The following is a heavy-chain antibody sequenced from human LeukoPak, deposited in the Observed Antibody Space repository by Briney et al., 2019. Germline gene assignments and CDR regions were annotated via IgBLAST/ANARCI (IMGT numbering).Heavy chain of an antibody. CDR2: ISSSSSYI. CDR1: GFTFSSYS. D-gene: IGHD3-3*01. CDR3: ARDTNPLEWSAHYYYYYGMDV. J-gene: IGHJ6*02. V-gene: IGHV3-21*01. Sequence: GGSLRLSCAASGFTFSSYSMNWVRQAPGKGLEWVSSISSSSSYIYYADSVKGRFTISRDNAKNSLYLQMNSLRAEGTAVYYYARDTNPLEWSAHYYYYYGMDVWGQGTTVTVSS.